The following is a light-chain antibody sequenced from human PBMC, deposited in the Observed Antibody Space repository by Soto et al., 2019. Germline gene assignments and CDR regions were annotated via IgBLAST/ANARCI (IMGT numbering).Light chain of an antibody. J-gene: IGKJ1*01. V-gene: IGKV1-5*03. CDR1: DSISRW. Sequence: DIPMTPSHSTLSAAVLYIAHITCRASDSISRWLAWYQQKPGKAPKPLIYKASTLASGVPSRFSGSGSGREFTLTISSLQPDDFATYYCQQYNDYWTFGQGTKVAIK. CDR3: QQYNDYWT. CDR2: KAS.